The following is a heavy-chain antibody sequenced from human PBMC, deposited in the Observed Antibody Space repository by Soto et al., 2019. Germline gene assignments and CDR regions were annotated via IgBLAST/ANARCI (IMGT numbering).Heavy chain of an antibody. D-gene: IGHD5-12*01. CDR2: IWYDGSNK. CDR3: ARTARGRGAVATAYYYYYGMDV. J-gene: IGHJ6*02. V-gene: IGHV3-33*01. CDR1: GFTFSSYG. Sequence: GGSLRLSCAASGFTFSSYGMHWVRQAPGKGLEWVAVIWYDGSNKYYADSVKGRFTISRDNSKNTLYLQMNSLRAEDTAVYYCARTARGRGAVATAYYYYYGMDVWGQGTTVTVSS.